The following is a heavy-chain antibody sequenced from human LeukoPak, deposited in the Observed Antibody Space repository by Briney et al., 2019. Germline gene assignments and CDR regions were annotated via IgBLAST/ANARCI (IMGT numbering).Heavy chain of an antibody. CDR2: MNPNSGNT. CDR3: ARALGKPFDY. Sequence: VASVKVSCKASGGTFSSYAISWVRQAPGQGLEWMGWMNPNSGNTGYAQKFQGRVTMTRNTSISTAYMELSSLKSEDTAVHYCARALGKPFDYWGQGTLVTVSS. CDR1: GGTFSSYA. V-gene: IGHV1-8*02. D-gene: IGHD7-27*01. J-gene: IGHJ4*02.